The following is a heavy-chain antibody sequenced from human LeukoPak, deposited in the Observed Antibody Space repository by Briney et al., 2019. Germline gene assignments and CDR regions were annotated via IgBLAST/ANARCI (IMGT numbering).Heavy chain of an antibody. Sequence: ASVKVSCKASGYTFTSYGISWVRQAPGQGLEWMGWISAYNGNTNYAQKLQGRVTMTTDTSTSTAYMELRSLRSDDTAVYYCARGKDIVATSNVDTAMVTSGVLNYWGQGTLVTVSS. CDR2: ISAYNGNT. V-gene: IGHV1-18*01. CDR1: GYTFTSYG. J-gene: IGHJ4*02. D-gene: IGHD5-18*01. CDR3: ARGKDIVATSNVDTAMVTSGVLNY.